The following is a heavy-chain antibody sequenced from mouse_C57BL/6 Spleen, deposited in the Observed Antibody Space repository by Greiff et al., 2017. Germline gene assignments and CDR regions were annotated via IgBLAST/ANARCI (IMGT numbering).Heavy chain of an antibody. J-gene: IGHJ4*01. V-gene: IGHV1-50*01. CDR1: GYTFTSYW. D-gene: IGHD2-5*01. CDR3: ARAYSNYSYYAMDY. CDR2: IDPSDSYT. Sequence: VQLQQPGAELVKPGASVKLSCKASGYTFTSYWMQWVKQRPGQGLEWIGEIDPSDSYTNYNQKFKGKATLTVDTSSSTAYMQLSNLTSEDSAVYYCARAYSNYSYYAMDYWGQGTSVTVSS.